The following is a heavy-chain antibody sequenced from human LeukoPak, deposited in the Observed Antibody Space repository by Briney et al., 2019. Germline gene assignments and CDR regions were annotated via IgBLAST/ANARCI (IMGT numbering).Heavy chain of an antibody. CDR1: GFTFSSYG. CDR2: IRYDGSNK. CDR3: ARDYGDQPFLNYLFDY. V-gene: IGHV3-30*02. D-gene: IGHD4-17*01. Sequence: PGGSLRLSCAASGFTFSSYGMHWVRQAPGKGLEWVAFIRYDGSNKYYADSVKGRFTISRDNSKNTLYLQMNSLRAEDTAVYYCARDYGDQPFLNYLFDYWGQGTLVTVSS. J-gene: IGHJ4*02.